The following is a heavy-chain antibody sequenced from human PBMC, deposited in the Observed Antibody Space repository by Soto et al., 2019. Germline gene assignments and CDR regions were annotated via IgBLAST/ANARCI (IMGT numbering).Heavy chain of an antibody. D-gene: IGHD3-22*01. CDR2: ISGSGGST. Sequence: AGGSLRLSCAASGFTFSRYAMGWVRQAPGKGLEWVSAISGSGGSTYYADSVKGRFTISRDNSKNTLYLQMNSLRAEDTAVYYCAREPPDYYDSNESMDVWGQGTTVTVSS. CDR3: AREPPDYYDSNESMDV. CDR1: GFTFSRYA. J-gene: IGHJ6*02. V-gene: IGHV3-23*01.